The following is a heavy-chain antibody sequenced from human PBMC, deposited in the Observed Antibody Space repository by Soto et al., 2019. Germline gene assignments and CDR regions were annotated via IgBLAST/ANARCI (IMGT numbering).Heavy chain of an antibody. V-gene: IGHV3-21*01. CDR1: GFTFSSYS. CDR3: ARDRPGARWETYYYYYGMDV. D-gene: IGHD1-26*01. Sequence: GGSLRLSCAASGFTFSSYSMNWVRQAPGKGLEWVSSISSSSSYIYYADSVKGRFTISRDNAKNSLYLQMNSLRAEDTAVYYCARDRPGARWETYYYYYGMDVWGQGTTVTVSS. J-gene: IGHJ6*02. CDR2: ISSSSSYI.